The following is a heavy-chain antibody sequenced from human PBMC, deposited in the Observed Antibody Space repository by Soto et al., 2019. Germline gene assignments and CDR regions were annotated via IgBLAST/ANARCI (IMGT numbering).Heavy chain of an antibody. CDR2: IYHSGST. CDR3: AGSVPGITMIVPGPFEI. J-gene: IGHJ3*02. Sequence: PSETLSLTCTVSGGSVTSGDYHWSWIRQPPGKGLEWIGYIYHSGSTYYNPSLQSRVTILVDRSKTQFSLKLSSVTAADTAVYHCAGSVPGITMIVPGPFEIWGQGTMVTVSS. D-gene: IGHD3-22*01. CDR1: GGSVTSGDYH. V-gene: IGHV4-30-4*01.